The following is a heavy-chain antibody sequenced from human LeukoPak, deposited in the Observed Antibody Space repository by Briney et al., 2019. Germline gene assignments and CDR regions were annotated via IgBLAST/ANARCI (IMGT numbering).Heavy chain of an antibody. CDR3: ARDELYASLDY. V-gene: IGHV3-48*03. Sequence: QSGGSLRLSCAASGFTFSGYEMNWVRQAPGKGLEWVSYISSSGSTIYYADSVKGRFTISRDNAKNSLYLQMNSLRAEDTAVYYCARDELYASLDYWGQGTLVTVSS. CDR2: ISSSGSTI. CDR1: GFTFSGYE. J-gene: IGHJ4*02. D-gene: IGHD2-8*01.